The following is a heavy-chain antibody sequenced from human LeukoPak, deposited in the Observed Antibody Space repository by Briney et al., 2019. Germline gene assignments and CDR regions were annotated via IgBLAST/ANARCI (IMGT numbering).Heavy chain of an antibody. Sequence: PSETLSLTCTVSGGSISSYYWSWIRQPPGEGLEWIGYIYYSGSTNYNPSLKSRVTISVDTSKNQFSLKLSSVTAADTAVYYRARHEGYSYGYGMIAFDIWGQGTMVTVSS. CDR3: ARHEGYSYGYGMIAFDI. J-gene: IGHJ3*02. CDR1: GGSISSYY. CDR2: IYYSGST. D-gene: IGHD5-18*01. V-gene: IGHV4-59*08.